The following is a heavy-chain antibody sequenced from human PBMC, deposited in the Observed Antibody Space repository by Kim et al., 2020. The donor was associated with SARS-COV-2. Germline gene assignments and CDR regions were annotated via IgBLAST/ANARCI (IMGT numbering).Heavy chain of an antibody. J-gene: IGHJ6*02. Sequence: VKGRFTISRDNAKNELYLQLNKLRAEDTAVYYCAREGDGYNFPYYYGMDVWGQGTTVTVSS. CDR3: AREGDGYNFPYYYGMDV. D-gene: IGHD5-12*01. V-gene: IGHV3-11*06.